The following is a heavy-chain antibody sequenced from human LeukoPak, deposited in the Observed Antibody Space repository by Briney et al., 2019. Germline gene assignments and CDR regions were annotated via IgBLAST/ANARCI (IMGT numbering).Heavy chain of an antibody. D-gene: IGHD6-13*01. V-gene: IGHV3-48*01. CDR3: ARDSYSSSRNDY. CDR1: GFTFSSYE. J-gene: IGHJ4*02. Sequence: GGSLRLSCAASGFTFSSYEMNWVRQAPGKGLEWVSNISRGSRTIYYADSVKGRFTISRDNAKNSLYLQMNSLRAEDTAVYYCARDSYSSSRNDYWGQGTLVTVSS. CDR2: ISRGSRTI.